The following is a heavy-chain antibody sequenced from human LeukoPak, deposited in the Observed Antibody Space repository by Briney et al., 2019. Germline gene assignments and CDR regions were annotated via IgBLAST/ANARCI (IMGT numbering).Heavy chain of an antibody. CDR2: ISSSGSTI. D-gene: IGHD3-10*02. J-gene: IGHJ6*04. CDR3: AELGITMIGGV. Sequence: GGSLRLSCAASGFTFSSYEMNWVRQAPGKGLEWVSCISSSGSTIYYADSVKGRFTISRDNAKNSLYLQMNSLRAEDTAVYYCAELGITMIGGVWGKGTTVTTSS. CDR1: GFTFSSYE. V-gene: IGHV3-48*03.